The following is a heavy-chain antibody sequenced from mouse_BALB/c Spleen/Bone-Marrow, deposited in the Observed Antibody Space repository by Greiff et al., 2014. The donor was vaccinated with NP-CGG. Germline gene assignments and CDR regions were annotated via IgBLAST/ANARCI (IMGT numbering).Heavy chain of an antibody. Sequence: EVQLQQSGAELVKPGASVRLSCTASGFNIKDTYIHWVKQRPEQVLEWIGRIDPANGNTKYDPKFQDKATITADTSSNTAYLQLSSLTSEDTAVYYCASYYYGYYFYYWGQGTTLTVSS. V-gene: IGHV14-3*02. CDR1: GFNIKDTY. CDR3: ASYYYGYYFYY. D-gene: IGHD1-1*01. CDR2: IDPANGNT. J-gene: IGHJ2*01.